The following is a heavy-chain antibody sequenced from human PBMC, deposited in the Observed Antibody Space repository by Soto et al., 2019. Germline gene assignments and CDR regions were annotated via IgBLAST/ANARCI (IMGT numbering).Heavy chain of an antibody. D-gene: IGHD3-9*01. CDR2: IYYSGST. V-gene: IGHV4-39*01. CDR1: GGSIRSSSYY. CDR3: ATSNYDILTGYYALDP. Sequence: QLQLQESGPGLVKPSETLSLTCTVSGGSIRSSSYYWGWIRQPPGKRLEWIGSIYYSGSTYYNPSLKSRVTISVDTSKNQFSLQLSSVTAADTAVYYCATSNYDILTGYYALDPWGQGTLVTVSS. J-gene: IGHJ5*02.